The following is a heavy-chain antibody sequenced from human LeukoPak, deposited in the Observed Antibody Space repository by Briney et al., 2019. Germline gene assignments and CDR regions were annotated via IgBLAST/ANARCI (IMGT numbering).Heavy chain of an antibody. J-gene: IGHJ6*03. Sequence: SETLSLTCAVYGGSFSGYYWSWIRQPPGKGLEWIGEINHSGSTNYNPSLKSRVTISVDTSKNQFSLKLSSVTAADTAVYYCARVRVSNARPFYMDVWGKGATVTVSS. D-gene: IGHD6-6*01. CDR1: GGSFSGYY. V-gene: IGHV4-34*01. CDR2: INHSGST. CDR3: ARVRVSNARPFYMDV.